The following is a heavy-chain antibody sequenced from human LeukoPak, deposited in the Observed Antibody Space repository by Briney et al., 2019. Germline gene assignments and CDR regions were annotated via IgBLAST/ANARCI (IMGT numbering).Heavy chain of an antibody. CDR2: IYYSGST. Sequence: SETLSLTCTVSGGSISSYYWSWIRQPPGKGLEWIGCIYYSGSTNYNPSLKSRVTISVDTSKNQFSLKLSSVTAADTAVYYCARWGGYPDLLFDYWGQGTLVTVSS. CDR1: GGSISSYY. CDR3: ARWGGYPDLLFDY. D-gene: IGHD5-12*01. V-gene: IGHV4-59*01. J-gene: IGHJ4*02.